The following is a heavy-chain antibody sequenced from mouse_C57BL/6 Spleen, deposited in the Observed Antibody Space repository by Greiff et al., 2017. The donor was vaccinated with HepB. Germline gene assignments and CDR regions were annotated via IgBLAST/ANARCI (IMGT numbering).Heavy chain of an antibody. V-gene: IGHV1-64*01. CDR3: ARYGTTVVAHWYFDV. D-gene: IGHD1-1*01. Sequence: QVQLQQPGAELVKPGASVKLSCKASGYTFTSYWMHWVKQRPGQGLEWIGMIHPNSGSTNYNEKFKSKATLTVDKSSSTAYMQLSSLTSEDSAVYYCARYGTTVVAHWYFDVWGTGTTVTVSS. J-gene: IGHJ1*03. CDR2: IHPNSGST. CDR1: GYTFTSYW.